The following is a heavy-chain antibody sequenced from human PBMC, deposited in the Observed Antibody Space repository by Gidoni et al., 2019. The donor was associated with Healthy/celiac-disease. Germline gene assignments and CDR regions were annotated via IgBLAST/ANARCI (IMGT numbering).Heavy chain of an antibody. Sequence: QVQLVQSGAEVKKPGASVKVSCKASGYTFTSYGISWVRQAPGQGLEWMGWISAYNGNTNYAQKLQGRVTMTTDTSTSTAYMELRSLRSDDTAVYYCARAAPITMVRGVHAFDIWGQGTMVTVSS. CDR2: ISAYNGNT. D-gene: IGHD3-10*01. J-gene: IGHJ3*02. CDR3: ARAAPITMVRGVHAFDI. CDR1: GYTFTSYG. V-gene: IGHV1-18*01.